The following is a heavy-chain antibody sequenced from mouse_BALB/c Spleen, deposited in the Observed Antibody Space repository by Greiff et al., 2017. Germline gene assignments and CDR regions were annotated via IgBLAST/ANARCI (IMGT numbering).Heavy chain of an antibody. J-gene: IGHJ2*01. D-gene: IGHD1-1*01. Sequence: EVQLVESGGGLVQPGGSLKLSCAASGFTFSSYTMSWVRQTPEKRLEWVAYISNGGGSTYYPDSVKGRFTISRDNAKNNLYLQMSSLKSEDTAMYYCARSYGSSYFDYWGQGTTLTVSS. CDR2: ISNGGGST. CDR3: ARSYGSSYFDY. CDR1: GFTFSSYT. V-gene: IGHV5-12-2*01.